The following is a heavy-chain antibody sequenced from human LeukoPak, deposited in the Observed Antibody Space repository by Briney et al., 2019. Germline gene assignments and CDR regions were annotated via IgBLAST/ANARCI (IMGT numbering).Heavy chain of an antibody. V-gene: IGHV1-8*03. Sequence: EASVKVSCKASGYTFTSYDINWVRQATGQGLEWMGWMNPNSGNTGYAQKFQGRVTITRNTSISTAYMELSSLRSEDTAVYYCARASGDFDWLLMGDGTYYFDYWGQGTLVTVSS. D-gene: IGHD3-9*01. J-gene: IGHJ4*02. CDR2: MNPNSGNT. CDR1: GYTFTSYD. CDR3: ARASGDFDWLLMGDGTYYFDY.